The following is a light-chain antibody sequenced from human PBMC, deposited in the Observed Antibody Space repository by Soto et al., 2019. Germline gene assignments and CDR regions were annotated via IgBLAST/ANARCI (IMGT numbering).Light chain of an antibody. Sequence: QSALTQPASVSGSPGQSITISCTGTSSDVGGYNYVSWYQQHPGIAPKLMIFDVNNRPSGVSHRFSGSKSGYTASLTISGLQAEDEADYYCSSYTSSGTYVVFGGGTQLTVL. CDR2: DVN. CDR3: SSYTSSGTYVV. V-gene: IGLV2-14*01. J-gene: IGLJ2*01. CDR1: SSDVGGYNY.